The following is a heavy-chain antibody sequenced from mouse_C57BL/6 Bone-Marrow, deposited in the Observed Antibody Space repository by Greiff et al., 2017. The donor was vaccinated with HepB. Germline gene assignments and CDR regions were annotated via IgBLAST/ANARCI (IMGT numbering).Heavy chain of an antibody. D-gene: IGHD1-1*01. Sequence: EVQRVESGPELVKPGASVKIPCKASGYTFTDYNMDWVKQSHGKSLEWIGDINPNNGGTIYNQKFKGKATLTVDKSSSTAYMELLSLTSEDTAVYYCARRGLINTVVAPPWFAYWGQGTLVTVSA. J-gene: IGHJ3*01. CDR2: INPNNGGT. CDR1: GYTFTDYN. CDR3: ARRGLINTVVAPPWFAY. V-gene: IGHV1-18*01.